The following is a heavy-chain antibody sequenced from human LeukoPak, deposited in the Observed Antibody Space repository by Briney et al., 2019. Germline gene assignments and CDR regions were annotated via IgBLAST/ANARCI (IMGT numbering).Heavy chain of an antibody. CDR2: ISSSSSYK. CDR3: ARGGFDSSTYYPDY. J-gene: IGHJ4*02. D-gene: IGHD3-22*01. Sequence: KPGGSLRLSCAASGFTFSSYSMNWVRQAPGKGLEWVSSISSSSSYKYYADSMKGRFTISRDNTKKSLYLQMSSLRAEDTAVYYCARGGFDSSTYYPDYWGQGTLVTVSS. V-gene: IGHV3-21*01. CDR1: GFTFSSYS.